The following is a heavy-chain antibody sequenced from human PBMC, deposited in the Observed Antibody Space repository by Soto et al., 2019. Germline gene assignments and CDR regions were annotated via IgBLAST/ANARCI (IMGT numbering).Heavy chain of an antibody. Sequence: PSETLSLTCTVSGGSISNYYWSWIRQPPGRGLEWIGHIFYSGSTNYNPALKSRVTISVDKSKNQFSLKLSSLTAADTAVYYCAKDIYYFDYWGQGXLVTVSS. D-gene: IGHD2-21*01. CDR1: GGSISNYY. J-gene: IGHJ4*02. V-gene: IGHV4-59*01. CDR2: IFYSGST. CDR3: AKDIYYFDY.